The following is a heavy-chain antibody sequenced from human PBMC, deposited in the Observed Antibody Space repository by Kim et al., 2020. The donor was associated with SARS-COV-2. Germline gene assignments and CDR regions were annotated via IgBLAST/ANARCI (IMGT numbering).Heavy chain of an antibody. Sequence: SETLSLTCTVSGGSISSSSYYWGWIRQPPGKGLEWIGSIYYSGSTYYNPSLKSRVTISVDTSKNQFSLKLSSVTAADTAVYYCARHAPRQQLVRNFPTPPYYYYGMDVWGQGTTVTVSS. CDR1: GGSISSSSYY. V-gene: IGHV4-39*01. CDR3: ARHAPRQQLVRNFPTPPYYYYGMDV. J-gene: IGHJ6*02. D-gene: IGHD6-13*01. CDR2: IYYSGST.